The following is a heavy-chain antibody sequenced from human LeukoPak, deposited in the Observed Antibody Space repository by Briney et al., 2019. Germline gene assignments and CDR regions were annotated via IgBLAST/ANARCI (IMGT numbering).Heavy chain of an antibody. D-gene: IGHD4-17*01. J-gene: IGHJ3*02. Sequence: PGGSLRLSCAASGFTFSSYAMHWVRQAPGKGLEYVSAISSNGGSTYYANSVKGRFTISRDNSKNTLYLQMGSLRAEDMAVYYCARARGPGGDLAFDIWGQGTMVTVSS. V-gene: IGHV3-64*01. CDR1: GFTFSSYA. CDR2: ISSNGGST. CDR3: ARARGPGGDLAFDI.